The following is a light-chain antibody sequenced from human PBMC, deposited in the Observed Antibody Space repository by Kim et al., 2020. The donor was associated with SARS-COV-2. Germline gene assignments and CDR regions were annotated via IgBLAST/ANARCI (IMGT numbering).Light chain of an antibody. CDR1: SSDVGAYNY. CDR3: SSYTRYNSWA. J-gene: IGLJ3*02. Sequence: QSALTQPASVSGSPGQSITISCTGASSDVGAYNYVDWYQQEPGKAPKVMIYDVSKRPSGVSNRFSGSKSGNTAFLTISGLQAEDEADYYCSSYTRYNSWAFGGGTQLTVL. CDR2: DVS. V-gene: IGLV2-14*01.